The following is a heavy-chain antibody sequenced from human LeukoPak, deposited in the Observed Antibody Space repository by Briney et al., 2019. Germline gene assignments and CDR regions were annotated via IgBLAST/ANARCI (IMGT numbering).Heavy chain of an antibody. J-gene: IGHJ4*02. CDR3: ARDCSSDYGDYCE. Sequence: SQTLSLTCTVSGGSISSGDYYWSWIRQPPGKGLEWIGYIYYSGSTNYNPSLKSRVTISVDTSKNQFSLKLSSVTAADTAVYYCARDCSSDYGDYCEWGQGTLVTVSS. V-gene: IGHV4-61*08. D-gene: IGHD4-17*01. CDR2: IYYSGST. CDR1: GGSISSGDYY.